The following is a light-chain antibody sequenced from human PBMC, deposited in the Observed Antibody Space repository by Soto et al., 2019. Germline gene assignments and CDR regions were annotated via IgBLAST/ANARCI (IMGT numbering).Light chain of an antibody. V-gene: IGLV2-18*02. Sequence: QSALTQPPSVSGSPGQSVTISCTGTGSDIGSYNRVSWYRRVPGTAPKLMISEVNKRPSGVPDRFSGSKSGNTASLTISGLRAEDEADYYCSSYTESAPFVLFGGGTQLTVL. CDR3: SSYTESAPFVL. CDR1: GSDIGSYNR. CDR2: EVN. J-gene: IGLJ2*01.